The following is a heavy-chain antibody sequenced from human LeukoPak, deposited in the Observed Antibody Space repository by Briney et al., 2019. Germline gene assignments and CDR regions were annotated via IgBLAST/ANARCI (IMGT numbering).Heavy chain of an antibody. CDR2: ISGSGSTT. J-gene: IGHJ4*02. Sequence: GGALVLSWAAAGFTFSNYAMRGGRPAGGKGVEGVSAISGSGSTTHYADSVKGRFTISRDNSKNTLYLQMNSLRAEDTAIFYCAKDLVGATNYWGQGTLVAVSS. V-gene: IGHV3-23*01. CDR1: GFTFSNYA. CDR3: AKDLVGATNY. D-gene: IGHD1-26*01.